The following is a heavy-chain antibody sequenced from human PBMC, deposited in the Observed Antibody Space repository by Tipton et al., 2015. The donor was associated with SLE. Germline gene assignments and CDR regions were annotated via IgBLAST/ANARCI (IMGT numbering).Heavy chain of an antibody. CDR3: ARDYYDSSGFTFDP. CDR2: IKQDGSEK. Sequence: SLRLSCAASGFTFSSYWMSWVRQAPGKGLEWVANIKQDGSEKYYVDSVKGRFTISRDNAKNSLYLQMNSLRAEDTAVYYCARDYYDSSGFTFDPWGQGTLVTVSS. D-gene: IGHD3-22*01. CDR1: GFTFSSYW. V-gene: IGHV3-7*01. J-gene: IGHJ5*02.